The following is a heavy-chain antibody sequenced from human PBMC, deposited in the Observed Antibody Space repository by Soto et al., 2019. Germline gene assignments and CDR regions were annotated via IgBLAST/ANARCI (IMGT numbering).Heavy chain of an antibody. CDR1: GGSISSSSYY. CDR3: ARPPSGSRNWYFDL. V-gene: IGHV4-39*01. D-gene: IGHD1-26*01. Sequence: QLQLQESGPGLVKPSETLSLTCTVSGGSISSSSYYWGWIRQPPGKGLEWIGSIYYSGSTYYNPSLKSRVTISVDTSKNQFSLKLSSVTAADTAVYYCARPPSGSRNWYFDLWGRGTLVTVSS. J-gene: IGHJ2*01. CDR2: IYYSGST.